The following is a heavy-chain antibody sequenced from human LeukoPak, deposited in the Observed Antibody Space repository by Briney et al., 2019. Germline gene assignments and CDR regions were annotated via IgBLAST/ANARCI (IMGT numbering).Heavy chain of an antibody. V-gene: IGHV1-18*01. J-gene: IGHJ4*02. CDR3: ARVQARYCSGGSCRGYFDY. CDR1: GYTFTSYS. D-gene: IGHD2-15*01. Sequence: ASVKVSCKASGYTFTSYSISWVRQAPGQGLEWRGWISAYNGNTNYAQKLQGRVTMTTDTSTSTAYMELRSLRSDDTAVYYCARVQARYCSGGSCRGYFDYWGQGTLVTVSS. CDR2: ISAYNGNT.